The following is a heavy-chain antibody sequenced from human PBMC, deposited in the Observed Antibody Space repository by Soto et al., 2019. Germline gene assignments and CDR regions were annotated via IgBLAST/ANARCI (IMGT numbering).Heavy chain of an antibody. CDR2: IKQDGSEK. J-gene: IGHJ5*02. CDR1: GISFSNYW. Sequence: EVQLVESGGGLVQPGGSLRLSCAASGISFSNYWMSWVRQAPGKGPEWVANIKQDGSEKYYVDSVKGRFTISRDNAKNSLYLQMNSLRVEDTAVYYCFGRNAAVAMNRFDPWGQGTLVTVSS. D-gene: IGHD2-2*01. CDR3: FGRNAAVAMNRFDP. V-gene: IGHV3-7*01.